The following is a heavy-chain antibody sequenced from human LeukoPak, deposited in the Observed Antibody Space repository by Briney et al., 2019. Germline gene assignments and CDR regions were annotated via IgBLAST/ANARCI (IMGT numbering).Heavy chain of an antibody. CDR2: IYYSGST. D-gene: IGHD3-22*01. V-gene: IGHV4-59*01. J-gene: IGHJ4*02. CDR1: GGSISSYY. Sequence: PSETLSLTCTVSGGSISSYYWSWIRQPPGKGLERIGYIYYSGSTNYNPSLKSRVTISVDTSKNQFSLKLSSVTAADTAVYYCARAYYYDSSGYYLPPSYYFDYWGQGTLVTVSS. CDR3: ARAYYYDSSGYYLPPSYYFDY.